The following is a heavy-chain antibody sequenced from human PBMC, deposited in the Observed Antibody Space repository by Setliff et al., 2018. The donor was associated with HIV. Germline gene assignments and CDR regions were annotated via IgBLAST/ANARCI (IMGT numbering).Heavy chain of an antibody. D-gene: IGHD6-6*01. CDR2: ITSGGST. Sequence: LRLSCAASGFTFSTYNMHWARQTPGKGLEWVSYITSGGSTYYADSVKGRFTISRDNSKNTLYLQMNSLRPEDTAVYYCAKERIAARPFNWFDPWGQGTLVTVSS. V-gene: IGHV3-23*01. CDR1: GFTFSTYN. J-gene: IGHJ5*02. CDR3: AKERIAARPFNWFDP.